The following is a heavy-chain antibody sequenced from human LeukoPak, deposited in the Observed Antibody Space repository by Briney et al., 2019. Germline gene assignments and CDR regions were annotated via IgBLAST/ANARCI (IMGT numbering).Heavy chain of an antibody. CDR2: IKQDGSEK. D-gene: IGHD3-9*01. V-gene: IGHV3-7*01. J-gene: IGHJ4*02. CDR3: ASEFYGRYFDWLSWGYFDY. Sequence: GGSLRLSCAASGFTFSSYWMSWVRQAPGKGLEWVANIKQDGSEKYYVDSVKGRFTISRDNAKNSLYLQVNSLRAEDTAVYYCASEFYGRYFDWLSWGYFDYWGQGTLVTVSS. CDR1: GFTFSSYW.